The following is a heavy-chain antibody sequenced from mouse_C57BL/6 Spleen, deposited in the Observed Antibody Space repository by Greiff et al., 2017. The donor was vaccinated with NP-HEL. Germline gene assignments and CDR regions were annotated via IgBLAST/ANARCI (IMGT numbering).Heavy chain of an antibody. D-gene: IGHD2-2*01. V-gene: IGHV1-19*01. CDR1: GYTFTDYY. CDR2: INPYNGGT. Sequence: VQLQQSGPVLVKPGASVKMSCKASGYTFTDYYMNWVKQSHGKSLEWIGVINPYNGGTSYNQKFKGKATLTVDKSSSTAYMELNSLTSEDSAVYYCARPSTMVTTGDWYFDVWGTGTTVTVSS. CDR3: ARPSTMVTTGDWYFDV. J-gene: IGHJ1*03.